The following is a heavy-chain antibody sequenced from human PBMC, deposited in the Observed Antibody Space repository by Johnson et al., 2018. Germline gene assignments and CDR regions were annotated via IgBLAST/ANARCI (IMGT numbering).Heavy chain of an antibody. CDR2: ISYDGSNK. CDR1: GFTFSSYG. V-gene: IGHV3-30*18. J-gene: IGHJ1*01. CDR3: AKVPYSSSSHPQH. Sequence: QVQLVQSGGGVVQPGRSLRLSCAASGFTFSSYGMHWVRQAPGKGLEWVAVISYDGSNKYYADSVKGRFTISRDNSKNPLYLQMNSLRAEDTALYYCAKVPYSSSSHPQHWGQGTLVTVSS. D-gene: IGHD6-6*01.